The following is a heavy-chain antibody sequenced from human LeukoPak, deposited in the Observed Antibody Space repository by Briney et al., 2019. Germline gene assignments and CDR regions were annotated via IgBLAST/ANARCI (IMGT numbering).Heavy chain of an antibody. Sequence: GASVKVSCKASGYTFTGYYMHWVRQAPGQGLEWMGWINPNGGGTNYAQKFQGRVTMTRDTSISTAYMELSRLRSDDTAVYYCAREVRRDGYNLGYWGQGTLVTVSS. V-gene: IGHV1-2*02. CDR2: INPNGGGT. CDR3: AREVRRDGYNLGY. CDR1: GYTFTGYY. D-gene: IGHD5-24*01. J-gene: IGHJ4*02.